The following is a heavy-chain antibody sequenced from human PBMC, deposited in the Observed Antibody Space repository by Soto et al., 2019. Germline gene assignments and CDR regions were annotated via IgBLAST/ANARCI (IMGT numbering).Heavy chain of an antibody. D-gene: IGHD3-10*01. Sequence: SETLSLTFSVAGASVSSYSWSWLRQSPGKGLEWVGYIHTSRGTNYTPSLRGRVTISVDTSKNQLSLNLTSLTAADTAVYYCARGGTSGSGVYNWFGSGCQGALVTVS. CDR1: GASVSSYS. V-gene: IGHV4-59*02. J-gene: IGHJ5*01. CDR2: IHTSRGT. CDR3: ARGGTSGSGVYNWFGS.